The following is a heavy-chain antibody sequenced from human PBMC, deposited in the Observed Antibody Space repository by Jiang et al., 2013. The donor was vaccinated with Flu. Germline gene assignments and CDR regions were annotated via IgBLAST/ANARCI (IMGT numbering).Heavy chain of an antibody. V-gene: IGHV3-66*02. CDR2: IYSGGST. CDR1: GFTVSSNY. CDR3: ARETMVRGVIHPYVAGRAFDI. D-gene: IGHD3-10*01. J-gene: IGHJ3*02. Sequence: QLLESGGGLVQPGGSLRLSCAASGFTVSSNYMSWVRQAPGKGLEWVSVIYSGGSTYYADSVKGRFTISRDNSKNTLYLQMNSLRAEDTAVYYCARETMVRGVIHPYVAGRAFDIWGQGTMVTVSS.